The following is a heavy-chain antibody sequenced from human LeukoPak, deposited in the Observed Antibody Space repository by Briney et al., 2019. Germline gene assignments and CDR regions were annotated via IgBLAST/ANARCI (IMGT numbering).Heavy chain of an antibody. D-gene: IGHD2-8*01. J-gene: IGHJ4*02. CDR3: ARALWPSGMAY. V-gene: IGHV3-53*01. CDR2: IYSDGST. Sequence: PGGSLRLSCAASGLTVSNNYMSWVRQAPGKGLEWVSVIYSDGSTYYADSVKGRFTISRDNSKNIPYLRMNSLRAEDTAVYYCARALWPSGMAYWGQGTLVTVSS. CDR1: GLTVSNNY.